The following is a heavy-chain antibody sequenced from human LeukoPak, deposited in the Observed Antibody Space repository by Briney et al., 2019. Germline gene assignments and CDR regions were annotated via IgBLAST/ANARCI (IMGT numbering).Heavy chain of an antibody. CDR1: GYSISSGYY. D-gene: IGHD2-2*01. CDR2: IYHSGST. CDR3: ARGEIVVVPAAMNFDI. Sequence: PSETLSLTCTVSGYSISSGYYWGWIRQPPGKGLEWIGSIYHSGSTYYNPSLKSRVTISVDTSKNQFSLKLSSVTAADTAVYYCARGEIVVVPAAMNFDIWGQGTMVTVSS. J-gene: IGHJ3*02. V-gene: IGHV4-38-2*02.